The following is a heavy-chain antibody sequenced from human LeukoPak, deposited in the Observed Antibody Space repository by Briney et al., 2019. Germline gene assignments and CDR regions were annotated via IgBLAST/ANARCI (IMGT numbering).Heavy chain of an antibody. Sequence: SETLSLTCTVSGYSISSGYYWAWIRQPPGKGLEWIGSMYHSGVTYYNPSLKSRVALSVDTSKNQLSLNLTSVTAADTAVYYCARGAPSHYYYYMDVWGKGTTVTISS. J-gene: IGHJ6*03. CDR3: ARGAPSHYYYYMDV. CDR1: GYSISSGYY. CDR2: MYHSGVT. V-gene: IGHV4-38-2*02.